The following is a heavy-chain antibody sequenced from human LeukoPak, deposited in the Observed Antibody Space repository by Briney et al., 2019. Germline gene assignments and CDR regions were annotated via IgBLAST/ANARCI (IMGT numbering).Heavy chain of an antibody. CDR3: ARDRGFGELPHGAFDI. D-gene: IGHD1-26*01. Sequence: PGGSLRLSCAASGFTFDDYGMSWVRQAPGKGLEWVSGINWNGGSTGYADSVKGRFTISRDNAKNSLYLQMNSLRAEDTALYHCARDRGFGELPHGAFDIWGQGTMVTVSS. J-gene: IGHJ3*02. CDR1: GFTFDDYG. CDR2: INWNGGST. V-gene: IGHV3-20*01.